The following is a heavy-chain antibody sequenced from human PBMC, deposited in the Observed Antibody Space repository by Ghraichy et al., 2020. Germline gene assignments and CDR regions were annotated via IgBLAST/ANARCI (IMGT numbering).Heavy chain of an antibody. CDR1: GFTFSSYA. J-gene: IGHJ3*02. V-gene: IGHV3-30-3*01. Sequence: LNISCAASGFTFSSYAMHWVRQAPGKGLEWVAVISYDGSNKYYADSVKGRFTISRDNSKNTLYLQMNSLRAEDTAVYYCARLSGYCSSTSCYALGFYYDSSGYLDDAFDIWGQGTMVTVSS. CDR2: ISYDGSNK. CDR3: ARLSGYCSSTSCYALGFYYDSSGYLDDAFDI. D-gene: IGHD2-2*01.